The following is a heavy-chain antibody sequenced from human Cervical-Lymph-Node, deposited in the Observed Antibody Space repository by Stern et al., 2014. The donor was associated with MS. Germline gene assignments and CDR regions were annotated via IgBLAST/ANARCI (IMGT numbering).Heavy chain of an antibody. J-gene: IGHJ5*01. V-gene: IGHV4-39*01. CDR2: ISNGGNT. D-gene: IGHD5/OR15-5a*01. CDR3: ARQLSTSTGSHFNSAYFPNWFDF. CDR1: GGPISSGDYY. Sequence: QVQLQESGPGLVKPSETLSLTCTVSGGPISSGDYYWGWIRQPPGKGLEWVASISNGGNTYYNSSLHGRVTMSVDPSGNPFSLRLTSATAADTAVYYCARQLSTSTGSHFNSAYFPNWFDFWGQGILVTVSP.